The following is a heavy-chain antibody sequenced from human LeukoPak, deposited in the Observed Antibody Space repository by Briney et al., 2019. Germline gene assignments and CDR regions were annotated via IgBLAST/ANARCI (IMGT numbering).Heavy chain of an antibody. V-gene: IGHV3-48*04. J-gene: IGHJ4*02. CDR1: GFTFSDYS. Sequence: GGSLRRSCAASGFTFSDYSMNWVRQAPGKGLEWISYIGISSGNTKYADSVKGRFTISGDSAKSSLYLQMNSLRVEDTAVYYCGRDHNYAFDNWGQGTLVTVSS. CDR2: IGISSGNT. CDR3: GRDHNYAFDN. D-gene: IGHD1-1*01.